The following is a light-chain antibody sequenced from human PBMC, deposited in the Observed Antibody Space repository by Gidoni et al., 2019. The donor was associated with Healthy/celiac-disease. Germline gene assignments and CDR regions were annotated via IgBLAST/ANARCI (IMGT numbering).Light chain of an antibody. CDR1: SSDVGGYNY. CDR2: DVS. J-gene: IGLJ1*01. V-gene: IGLV2-11*01. Sequence: QSALTQPRSVPASPGQSVTISCTGTSSDVGGYNYVSWYQQHPGKAPKLMIYDVSKRPSGVPDRFSGSKSGNTASLTISGLQAEDEADYYCCSYAGSYTLYVFGTGTKVTVL. CDR3: CSYAGSYTLYV.